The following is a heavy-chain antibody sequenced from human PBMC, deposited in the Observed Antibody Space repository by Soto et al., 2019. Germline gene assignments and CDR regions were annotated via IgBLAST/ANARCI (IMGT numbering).Heavy chain of an antibody. J-gene: IGHJ4*02. CDR1: GFTFGNYA. CDR2: ISGGGDAT. D-gene: IGHD6-19*01. V-gene: IGHV3-23*01. Sequence: EVQLLESGGGLVQPGGSLRLSCAASGFTFGNYAFSWVLHAPGKGLEWVSVISGGGDATYYPDSVKGRFTTSRDNSKNTVSLQMNRLRTEDSALYYWAKKSLGSITVPALYYFDYWGQGTLVTVSS. CDR3: AKKSLGSITVPALYYFDY.